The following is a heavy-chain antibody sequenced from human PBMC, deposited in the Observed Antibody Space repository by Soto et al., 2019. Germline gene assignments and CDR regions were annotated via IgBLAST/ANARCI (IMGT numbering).Heavy chain of an antibody. D-gene: IGHD2-2*01. CDR2: ISSSSSYI. CDR1: GFTFSSYS. J-gene: IGHJ6*01. Sequence: EVQLVESGGGLVKPGGSLRLSCAASGFTFSSYSMNWVRQAPGKGLEWVSSISSSSSYIYYADSVKGRFTISRDNAKNSLYLQMNSLRAEDTAVYYCARGTDGCSSTSCSYYYYYYGMDVW. V-gene: IGHV3-21*01. CDR3: ARGTDGCSSTSCSYYYYYYGMDV.